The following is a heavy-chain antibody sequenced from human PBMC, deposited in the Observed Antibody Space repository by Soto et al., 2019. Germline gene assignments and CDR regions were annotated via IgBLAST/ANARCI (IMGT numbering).Heavy chain of an antibody. J-gene: IGHJ6*02. CDR3: ARCSRNSCYSYGVDV. CDR1: GFTFSNCG. D-gene: IGHD2-15*01. CDR2: ISDSGATK. Sequence: GGSLRLPCAASGFTFSNCGMNWVRQTPGKGLEWVSYISDSGATKHYADSVKGRFTISRDNGKDSLYLQMNSLRDEDAAVYFCARCSRNSCYSYGVDVWGQGATVTVSS. V-gene: IGHV3-48*02.